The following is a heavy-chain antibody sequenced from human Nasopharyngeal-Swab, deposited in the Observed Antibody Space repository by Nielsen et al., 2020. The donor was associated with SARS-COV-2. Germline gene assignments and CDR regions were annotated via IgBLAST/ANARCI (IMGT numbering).Heavy chain of an antibody. D-gene: IGHD6-19*01. CDR3: ARGRGYSSGWYYYYGMDV. V-gene: IGHV1-18*01. Sequence: ASVKAPCKASGYTFTSYGISWVRQAPGQGLEWMGWISAYNGNTNYAQKLQGRVTMTTDTSTSTAYMELRSLRSDDTAVYYYARGRGYSSGWYYYYGMDVWGQGTTVTVSS. CDR2: ISAYNGNT. J-gene: IGHJ6*02. CDR1: GYTFTSYG.